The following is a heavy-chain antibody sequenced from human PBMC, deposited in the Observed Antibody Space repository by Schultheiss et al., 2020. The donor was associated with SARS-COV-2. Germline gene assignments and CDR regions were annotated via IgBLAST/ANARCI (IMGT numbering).Heavy chain of an antibody. Sequence: SETLSLTCTVSGGSVSSGSYYWSWIRQPPGKGLEWIGYIYYSGSTNYNPSLKSRVTISVDTSKNQFSLKLSSVTAADTAVYYCVRGLAYFDSWGQGILVTVSS. CDR1: GGSVSSGSYY. CDR2: IYYSGST. J-gene: IGHJ4*01. D-gene: IGHD6-6*01. CDR3: VRGLAYFDS. V-gene: IGHV4-61*01.